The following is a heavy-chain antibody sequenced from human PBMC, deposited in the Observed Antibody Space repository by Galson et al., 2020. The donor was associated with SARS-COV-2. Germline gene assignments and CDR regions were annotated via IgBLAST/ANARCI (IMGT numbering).Heavy chain of an antibody. CDR1: GGSISSHY. D-gene: IGHD6-13*01. Sequence: SETLSLTCTVSGGSISSHYWSWIRQPPGKGLEWIGYIYYSGSTNYNPSLKSRVTISVDTSKNQFSLKLSSVTAADTAVYYCARESSSWTRELYFDYWGQGTLATVSS. CDR2: IYYSGST. CDR3: ARESSSWTRELYFDY. V-gene: IGHV4-59*11. J-gene: IGHJ4*02.